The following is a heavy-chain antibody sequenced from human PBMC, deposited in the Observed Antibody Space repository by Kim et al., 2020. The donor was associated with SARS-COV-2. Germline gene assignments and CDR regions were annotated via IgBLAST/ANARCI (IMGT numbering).Heavy chain of an antibody. J-gene: IGHJ6*02. CDR3: AREKVGGQWELLYYYYGMDV. CDR2: ISSSSSYI. D-gene: IGHD1-26*01. Sequence: GGSLRLSCAASGFTFSSYSMNWVRQAPGKGLEWVSSISSSSSYIYYADSVKGRFTISRDNAKNSLYLQMNSLRAEDTAVYYCAREKVGGQWELLYYYYGMDVWGQGTTVTVSS. CDR1: GFTFSSYS. V-gene: IGHV3-21*01.